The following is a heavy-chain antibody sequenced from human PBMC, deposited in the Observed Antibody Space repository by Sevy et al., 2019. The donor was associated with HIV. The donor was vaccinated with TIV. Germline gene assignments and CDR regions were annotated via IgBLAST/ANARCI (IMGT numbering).Heavy chain of an antibody. V-gene: IGHV4-59*08. Sequence: SETLSLTCTVSGGSITSLYWNWIWQPPGKGLEWIANIYYNGPINYNPSLKSRVTLSLDTSKIQFSLRLSSVTAADTAMYYCAGENAWGRGYSWGQGTLVTVSS. CDR3: AGENAWGRGYS. CDR1: GGSITSLY. CDR2: IYYNGPI. J-gene: IGHJ4*02. D-gene: IGHD1-26*01.